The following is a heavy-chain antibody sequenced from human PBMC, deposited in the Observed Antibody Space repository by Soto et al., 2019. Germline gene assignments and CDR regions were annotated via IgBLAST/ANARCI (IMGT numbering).Heavy chain of an antibody. V-gene: IGHV3-30*18. CDR3: AKGSSGFDY. Sequence: GGSLSLSCAASGFTFSSYGMHWVRQAPGKGLEWVAVISYDGSNKYYADSVKGRFTISRDNSKNTLYLQMNSLRAEDTAVYYCAKGSSGFDYWGQGTLVTVSS. CDR1: GFTFSSYG. CDR2: ISYDGSNK. D-gene: IGHD6-6*01. J-gene: IGHJ4*02.